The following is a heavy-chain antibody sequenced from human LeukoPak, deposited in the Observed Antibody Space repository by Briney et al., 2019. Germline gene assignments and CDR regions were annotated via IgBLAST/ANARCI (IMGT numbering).Heavy chain of an antibody. J-gene: IGHJ4*02. Sequence: PSETLSLTCTVSGDSISGYYWSWIRQPPGKGLEWIGYVYYTGTTNYNPSLKSRLTFSVDTSKNQFSLKLSSVTAADTAVYYCAKDSRYFRDWGQGTLVTVSS. CDR3: AKDSRYFRD. D-gene: IGHD3-9*01. CDR2: VYYTGTT. CDR1: GDSISGYY. V-gene: IGHV4-59*01.